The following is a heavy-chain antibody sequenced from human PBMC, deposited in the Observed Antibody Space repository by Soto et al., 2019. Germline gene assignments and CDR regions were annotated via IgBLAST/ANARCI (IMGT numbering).Heavy chain of an antibody. Sequence: CTFPGLSHNSRGESVGWIRQPPGKALEWLALIYWDDDKRYSPSLKSRLTITKDTSKNQVVLTMTNMDPVDTATYYCAHGHIVVVPAAIWFDYWGQGTLVTVSS. CDR2: IYWDDDK. CDR3: AHGHIVVVPAAIWFDY. J-gene: IGHJ4*02. V-gene: IGHV2-5*02. CDR1: GLSHNSRGES. D-gene: IGHD2-2*02.